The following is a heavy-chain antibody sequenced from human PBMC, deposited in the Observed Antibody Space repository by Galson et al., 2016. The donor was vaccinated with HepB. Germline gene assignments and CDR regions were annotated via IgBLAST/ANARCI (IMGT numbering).Heavy chain of an antibody. CDR1: GFSFSSYA. V-gene: IGHV3-23*01. CDR3: ARGRTTRCNSAFDI. J-gene: IGHJ3*02. CDR2: ISGSGAST. D-gene: IGHD2/OR15-2a*01. Sequence: SLRLSCAASGFSFSSYAMSWVRQAPGKGLEWASVISGSGASTYYADSVKGRFTISRDNSKNTLYLQVNSLRVEDTAIYYCARGRTTRCNSAFDIWGQGTMVTVSS.